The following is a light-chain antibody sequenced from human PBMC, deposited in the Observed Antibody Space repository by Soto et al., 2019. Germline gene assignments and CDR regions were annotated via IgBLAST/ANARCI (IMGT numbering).Light chain of an antibody. Sequence: QSVLTQPPSASGTPGQRVTISCSGSISNIASNYVYWYQQLPGTAPRLPINRSSQRPSGVPDRFAGSKSGTSASLAISGLRSEDEADYYCATWDDSLSGWLFGGGTKVTVL. CDR2: RSS. CDR1: ISNIASNY. CDR3: ATWDDSLSGWL. J-gene: IGLJ3*02. V-gene: IGLV1-47*01.